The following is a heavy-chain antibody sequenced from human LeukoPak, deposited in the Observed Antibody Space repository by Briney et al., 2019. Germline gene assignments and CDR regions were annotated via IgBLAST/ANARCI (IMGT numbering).Heavy chain of an antibody. CDR1: GGTFSRYA. V-gene: IGHV1-69*05. CDR2: IIPILGTA. D-gene: IGHD6-6*01. J-gene: IGHJ4*02. Sequence: SVKVSCKASGGTFSRYAITWVRQAPGQGLEWMGGIIPILGTAKYAQKFQGRVTITTDESTSTAYMELSSLRSEDTAVYYCARLWSSYSSSVDYWGQGTLVTVSS. CDR3: ARLWSSYSSSVDY.